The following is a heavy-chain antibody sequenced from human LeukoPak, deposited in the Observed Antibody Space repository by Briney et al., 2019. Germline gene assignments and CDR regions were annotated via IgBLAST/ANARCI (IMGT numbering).Heavy chain of an antibody. V-gene: IGHV4-59*12. J-gene: IGHJ4*02. D-gene: IGHD3-10*01. CDR1: GGSISSYY. Sequence: SETLSLTCTVSGGSISSYYWSWIRQPPGKGLEWIGYIYYSGSTNYNPSLKSRVTISVDTSKNQFSLKLSSVTAADTAVYYCARAAGPSSPFDHWGQGTLVTVSS. CDR3: ARAAGPSSPFDH. CDR2: IYYSGST.